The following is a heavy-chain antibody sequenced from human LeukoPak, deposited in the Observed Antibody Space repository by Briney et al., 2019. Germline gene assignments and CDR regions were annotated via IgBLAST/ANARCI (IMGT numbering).Heavy chain of an antibody. J-gene: IGHJ4*02. D-gene: IGHD3-10*01. CDR2: IYYSGST. V-gene: IGHV4-39*07. Sequence: SETLSLTCTVSGGSISSSSYYWGWIRQPPGKGLEWIGSIYYSGSTYYNPSLKSRVTISVDTSKNQFSLKLSSVTAADTAVYYCARYHIITMVRGVINYFDYWGQGTLVTVSS. CDR3: ARYHIITMVRGVINYFDY. CDR1: GGSISSSSYY.